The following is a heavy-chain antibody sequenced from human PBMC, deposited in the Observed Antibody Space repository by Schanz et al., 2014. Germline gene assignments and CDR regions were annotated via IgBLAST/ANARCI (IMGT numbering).Heavy chain of an antibody. D-gene: IGHD2-2*01. J-gene: IGHJ5*02. CDR3: ARGGYCSRTSCYFKGGWFDP. Sequence: QVQLQESGPGLVKPSETLSLTCTVSGGSISSFYWSWIRQPAGKGLEWIGRIYTNGSTKYNPSLKSRVPRSVDTSKTQFSLRLSSVTAADTAVYYCARGGYCSRTSCYFKGGWFDPWGQGTLVTVSS. CDR2: IYTNGST. CDR1: GGSISSFY. V-gene: IGHV4-4*07.